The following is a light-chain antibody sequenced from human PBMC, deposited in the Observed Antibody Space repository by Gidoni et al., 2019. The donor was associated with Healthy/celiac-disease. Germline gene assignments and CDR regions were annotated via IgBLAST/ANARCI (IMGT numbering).Light chain of an antibody. V-gene: IGKV3-11*01. J-gene: IGKJ4*01. Sequence: IVLTQSPATLSLSPGERATLTCRASQSVSSYLAWYQQKPGQSPRLLIYGASNRSTGIPARFSGSGSGTDFTLTISSLEPEDFAVYYCQQRSNWPPKLPFGGGTKVEIK. CDR1: QSVSSY. CDR2: GAS. CDR3: QQRSNWPPKLP.